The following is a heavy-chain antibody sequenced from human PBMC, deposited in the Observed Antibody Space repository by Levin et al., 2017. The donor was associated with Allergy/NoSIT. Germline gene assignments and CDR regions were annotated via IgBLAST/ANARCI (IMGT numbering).Heavy chain of an antibody. CDR3: ARVGGGLEDIVVVVAASDLGMAFDI. CDR1: GFTFSDYY. D-gene: IGHD2-15*01. V-gene: IGHV3-11*01. J-gene: IGHJ3*02. Sequence: GESLKISCAASGFTFSDYYMSWIRQAPGKGLEWVSYISSSGSTIYYADSVKGRFTISRDNAKNSLYLQMNSLRAEDTAVYYCARVGGGLEDIVVVVAASDLGMAFDIWGQGTMVTVSS. CDR2: ISSSGSTI.